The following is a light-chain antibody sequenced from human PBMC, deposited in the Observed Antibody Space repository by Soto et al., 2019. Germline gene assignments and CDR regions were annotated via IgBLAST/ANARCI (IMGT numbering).Light chain of an antibody. J-gene: IGKJ2*01. CDR3: QQSYSTPFT. CDR2: AAS. CDR1: QSISSY. V-gene: IGKV1-39*01. Sequence: DIQMTQSPFSLSASVVDRVTITCRASQSISSYLNWYQQKPGKAPNLLIYAASSLQSGVPSRFSGSASGTYFTLTISSLHPEDFATYYCQQSYSTPFTFGQGTKLEIK.